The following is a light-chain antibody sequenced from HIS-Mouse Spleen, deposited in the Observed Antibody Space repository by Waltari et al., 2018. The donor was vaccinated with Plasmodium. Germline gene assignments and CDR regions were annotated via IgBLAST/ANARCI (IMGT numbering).Light chain of an antibody. CDR2: WAS. Sequence: DIVMAQSPDSLAVSLGERATINCKSSQSVLYSSNHKNYLAWYQQKPGQPPKRLIYWASTRASGVPYRFRGSGSGTDFTLTISSLQAEDVAVYYCQQYYSTPPYTFGQGTKLEIK. V-gene: IGKV4-1*01. J-gene: IGKJ2*01. CDR1: QSVLYSSNHKNY. CDR3: QQYYSTPPYT.